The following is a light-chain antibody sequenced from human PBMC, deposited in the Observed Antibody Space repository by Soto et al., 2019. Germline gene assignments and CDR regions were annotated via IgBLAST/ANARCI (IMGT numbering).Light chain of an antibody. CDR1: SSDVGGYNY. CDR2: EVS. Sequence: QSVLTQPASVSGSPGQSITISCAGTSSDVGGYNYVSWYQHHPGKAPKLMIYEVSDRPSGVSNRFSGSKSGNTASLTISGLQAEDEADYYCSSYTNINTRACVFGTGTKVTVL. J-gene: IGLJ1*01. CDR3: SSYTNINTRACV. V-gene: IGLV2-14*01.